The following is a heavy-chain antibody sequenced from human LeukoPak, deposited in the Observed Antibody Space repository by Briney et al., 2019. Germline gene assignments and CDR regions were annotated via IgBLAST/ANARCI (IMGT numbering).Heavy chain of an antibody. CDR3: ARASGYCSGGSCPLYYYGMDV. CDR1: GFTFSSYA. CDR2: ISSNGGST. J-gene: IGHJ6*04. D-gene: IGHD2-15*01. V-gene: IGHV3-64*02. Sequence: GALRLSCAASGFTFSSYAMHWVRQAPGKGLEYVSTISSNGGSTYYADSVKGRFTISRDNSKNTLYLQMGSLRAEDMAVYYCARASGYCSGGSCPLYYYGMDVWGTGTTVTVSS.